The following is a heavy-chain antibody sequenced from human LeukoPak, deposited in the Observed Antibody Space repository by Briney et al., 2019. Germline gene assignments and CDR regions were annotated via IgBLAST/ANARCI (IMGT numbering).Heavy chain of an antibody. CDR3: ARVPYYDFWSGINY. CDR1: GGSISSGDYY. J-gene: IGHJ4*02. D-gene: IGHD3-3*01. CDR2: IYYSGST. V-gene: IGHV4-30-4*08. Sequence: SSQTLSLTCTLSGGSISSGDYYWSWIRQPPGKGLEWIGYIYYSGSTYYNPSLKSRVTISVDTSKNQFSLKLSSVTAADTAVYYCARVPYYDFWSGINYWGQGTLVTVS.